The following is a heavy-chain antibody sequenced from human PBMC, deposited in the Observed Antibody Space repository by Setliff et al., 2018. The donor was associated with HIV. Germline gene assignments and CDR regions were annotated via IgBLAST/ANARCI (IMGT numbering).Heavy chain of an antibody. CDR3: ARDGSGWSQH. CDR1: GFTFSSYR. CDR2: ITSSSTYI. J-gene: IGHJ1*01. V-gene: IGHV3-21*06. Sequence: PGGSLRLSCAASGFTFSSYRMNWVRQAPGKGLEWVSSITSSSTYIYSVDAVKGRFAISRDNGRNSLYLQMNSLRAEDTAVYYCARDGSGWSQHWGQGTLVTVSS. D-gene: IGHD6-19*01.